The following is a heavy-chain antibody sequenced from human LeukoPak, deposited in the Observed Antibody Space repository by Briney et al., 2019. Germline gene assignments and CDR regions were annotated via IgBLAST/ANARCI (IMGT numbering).Heavy chain of an antibody. V-gene: IGHV3-66*02. CDR3: ARQSRYCGSTSCPRGAFDI. CDR1: GFTVSSNY. D-gene: IGHD2-2*01. CDR2: IYSGGST. Sequence: GGSLRLSCAASGFTVSSNYMSWVRQAPGKGLEWVSVIYSGGSTYYADSVKGRFTISRDNSKNTLYLQMNSLRAEDTAVYYCARQSRYCGSTSCPRGAFDIWGQGTMVTVSS. J-gene: IGHJ3*02.